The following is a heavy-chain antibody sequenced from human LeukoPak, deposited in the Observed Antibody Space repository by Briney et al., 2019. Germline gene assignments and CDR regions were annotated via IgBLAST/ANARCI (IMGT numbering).Heavy chain of an antibody. CDR2: INAGNGNT. Sequence: ASVKVSCKASGYTFTSYAMHWVRQAPGQRLEWMGWINAGNGNTKYSQKFQGRVTITRDTSASTAYMELSSLRSEDTAVYYCARDPPRITMIVVPKGGNRDDYWGQGTLVTVSS. CDR1: GYTFTSYA. D-gene: IGHD3-22*01. CDR3: ARDPPRITMIVVPKGGNRDDY. V-gene: IGHV1-3*01. J-gene: IGHJ4*02.